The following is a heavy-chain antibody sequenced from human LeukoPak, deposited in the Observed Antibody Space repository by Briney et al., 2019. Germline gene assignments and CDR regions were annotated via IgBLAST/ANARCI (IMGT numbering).Heavy chain of an antibody. Sequence: GEALKISRKGSGYSFPNYWIGLVRPMPGKGLELVGIIYPGGSDTKYSPSFQGQVTISAHKSISTAHLQWSSLKASDTTMYYCAMGTTIRGNWFDPWGQGTLVTVSS. V-gene: IGHV5-51*01. CDR1: GYSFPNYW. J-gene: IGHJ5*02. CDR2: IYPGGSDT. CDR3: AMGTTIRGNWFDP. D-gene: IGHD3-10*01.